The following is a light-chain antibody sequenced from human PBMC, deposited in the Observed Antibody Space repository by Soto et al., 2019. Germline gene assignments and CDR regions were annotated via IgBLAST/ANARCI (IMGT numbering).Light chain of an antibody. J-gene: IGKJ1*01. CDR2: DAS. CDR3: QHLYSPWP. CDR1: HNIARW. Sequence: DIQMTQSPSTLSASVGDRVSITCRASHNIARWLAWYQQKPGKAPRLLIYDASILETGVPSRFSGSGSGTEFTLTISSLRQDDFATYFCQHLYSPWPFGQGTKVEI. V-gene: IGKV1-5*01.